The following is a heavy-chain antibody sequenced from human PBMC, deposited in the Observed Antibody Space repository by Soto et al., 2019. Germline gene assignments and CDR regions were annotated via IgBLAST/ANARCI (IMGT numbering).Heavy chain of an antibody. CDR2: IRSKGYGGAT. V-gene: IGHV3-49*03. Sequence: EVQLVESGGGMVQSGRPLRLSCTASGFTFGDYAMSWFRQASGKGLEWVGFIRSKGYGGATEYAASVKGRFSISRDDSKSIAYLQMNSLKIEDTAVYYCSRIKEYSGYAGLDYWGQGTLVSVSS. D-gene: IGHD5-12*01. CDR1: GFTFGDYA. J-gene: IGHJ4*02. CDR3: SRIKEYSGYAGLDY.